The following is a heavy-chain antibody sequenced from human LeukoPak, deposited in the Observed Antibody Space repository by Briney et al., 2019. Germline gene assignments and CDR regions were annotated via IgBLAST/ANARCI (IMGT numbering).Heavy chain of an antibody. CDR3: ARDPPDY. Sequence: GGSLRLSCAASGFTFSNYAMNWVRQAPGKGLEWVSVISGTGGSSSYTDSVKGRFTISRDNSKNTLYLQLNSLRAEDTAVYYCARDPPDYWGQGTLATVSS. J-gene: IGHJ4*02. V-gene: IGHV3-23*01. CDR2: ISGTGGSS. CDR1: GFTFSNYA.